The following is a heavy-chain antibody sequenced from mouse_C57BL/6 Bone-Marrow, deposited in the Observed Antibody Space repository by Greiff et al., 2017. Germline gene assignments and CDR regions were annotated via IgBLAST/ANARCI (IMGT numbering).Heavy chain of an antibody. J-gene: IGHJ4*01. CDR1: GYTFTSYW. Sequence: QVQLQQSGAELAKPGASVKLSCKASGYTFTSYWMHWVKQRPGQGLEWIGYINPSSGYTKYNQKFKDKATLTADKSSSTAYMQLSSLTYEDSAVYYCARSREAIYEGHYYAMDYWGQGTSVTVSS. CDR2: INPSSGYT. V-gene: IGHV1-7*01. CDR3: ARSREAIYEGHYYAMDY. D-gene: IGHD2-3*01.